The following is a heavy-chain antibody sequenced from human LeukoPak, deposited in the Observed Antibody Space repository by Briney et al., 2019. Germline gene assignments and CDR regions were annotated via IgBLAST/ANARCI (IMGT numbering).Heavy chain of an antibody. CDR2: ISGSGGST. CDR1: GFTFSSYA. J-gene: IGHJ4*02. V-gene: IGHV3-23*01. D-gene: IGHD1-26*01. Sequence: GSLRLSCAASGFTFSSYAMSWVRQAPGKGLEWVSAISGSGGSTYYADSVKGRFTISRDNSKNTLYLQMNSLRAEDTAVYYCAKGLGATYYFDYWGQGTLVTVSS. CDR3: AKGLGATYYFDY.